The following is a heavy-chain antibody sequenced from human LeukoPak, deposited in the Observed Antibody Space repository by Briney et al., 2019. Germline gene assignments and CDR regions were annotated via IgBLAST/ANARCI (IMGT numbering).Heavy chain of an antibody. Sequence: ASVKVSCKASGYTFTNYNINWVRQATGQGLEWMGWMNPNSGNTGYAQKFQGRVAMTRNTSISTAYMELSTLRSEDTAVYYCARAASVATDEDWGQGTLVTVSS. D-gene: IGHD5-12*01. J-gene: IGHJ4*02. CDR3: ARAASVATDED. CDR2: MNPNSGNT. V-gene: IGHV1-8*01. CDR1: GYTFTNYN.